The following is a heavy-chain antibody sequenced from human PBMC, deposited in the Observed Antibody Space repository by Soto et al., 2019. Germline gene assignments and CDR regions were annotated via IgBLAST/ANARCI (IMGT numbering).Heavy chain of an antibody. CDR1: GGSFSGYY. CDR2: INHSGST. V-gene: IGHV4-34*01. Sequence: QVQLQQWGAGLLKPSETLSLTCAVYGGSFSGYYWTWIRQPPGTGLEWIGEINHSGSTNYNPSLKXXVTISVDTSKNQFSLTRTSVTAADTAVYYCARDKITGLLDYWGQGTLVTVSS. J-gene: IGHJ4*02. CDR3: ARDKITGLLDY. D-gene: IGHD2-8*02.